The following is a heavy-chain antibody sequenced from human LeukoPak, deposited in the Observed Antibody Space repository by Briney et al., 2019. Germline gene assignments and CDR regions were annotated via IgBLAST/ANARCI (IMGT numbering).Heavy chain of an antibody. CDR1: GDSVSSHSVT. Sequence: SQTLSLTCAISGDSVSSHSVTWNWIRQSPSRGLEWLGRTYYRSTWYNDYAVSVRGRITVNPDTSKNQFSLHLNCVTPEDTAVYYCARRLTQYDCFDPWGQGILVTVSS. V-gene: IGHV6-1*01. J-gene: IGHJ5*02. CDR3: ARRLTQYDCFDP. CDR2: TYYRSTWYN. D-gene: IGHD2-2*01.